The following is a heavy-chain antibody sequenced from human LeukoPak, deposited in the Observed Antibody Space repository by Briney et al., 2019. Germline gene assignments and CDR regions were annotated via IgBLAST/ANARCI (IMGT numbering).Heavy chain of an antibody. D-gene: IGHD2-2*01. CDR1: GGSISSRNW. CDR2: IYDSGST. Sequence: PSETLSLTCTVSGGSISSRNWWSWVRQPPGKGLEWIGEIYDSGSTNYNPSLKSRVTISIDKSKNHLSLKLSSATAADTAVYYCARMFPAAYPDYYYYMDVWGKGTTVTVSS. V-gene: IGHV4-4*02. J-gene: IGHJ6*03. CDR3: ARMFPAAYPDYYYYMDV.